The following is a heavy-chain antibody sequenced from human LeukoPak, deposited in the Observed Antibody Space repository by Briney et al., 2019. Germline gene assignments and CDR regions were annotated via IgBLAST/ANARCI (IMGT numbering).Heavy chain of an antibody. Sequence: GSLRLSCAASEFTFSSYWMSWVRQAPGKGLEWVANIKQDGGQIYYLESVKGRFTVSRDNAKNSLYLQMNSLRAEDTAVYYCARLGARQMLEYWGQGTLVTVSS. V-gene: IGHV3-7*01. CDR1: EFTFSSYW. J-gene: IGHJ4*02. D-gene: IGHD4-17*01. CDR2: IKQDGGQI. CDR3: ARLGARQMLEY.